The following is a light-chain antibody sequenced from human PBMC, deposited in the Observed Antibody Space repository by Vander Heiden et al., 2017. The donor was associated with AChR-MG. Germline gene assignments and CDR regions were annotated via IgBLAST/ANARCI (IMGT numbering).Light chain of an antibody. CDR3: CSYAGSYTLV. J-gene: IGLJ3*02. CDR1: SSDVGGYNY. Sequence: SALTQPRPVSASSGQSVPISCTGTSSDVGGYNYVSWYQQHPGKAPKLMIYDVSKRPSGVPDRFSGSKSGNTASLTISGLQAEDEADYYGCSYAGSYTLVFGGGTKLTVL. V-gene: IGLV2-11*01. CDR2: DVS.